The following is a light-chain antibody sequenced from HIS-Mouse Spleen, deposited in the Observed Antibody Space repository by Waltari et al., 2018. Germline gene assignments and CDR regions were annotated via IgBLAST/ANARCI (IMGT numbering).Light chain of an antibody. CDR2: DAS. J-gene: IGKJ3*01. Sequence: DIQMTQSPSSLSASVADRVTITCQASHDISNDLNWYQQKPGKAPKLLSYDASNLETGVPSRFSGSGSGTDFTFTISSLQPEDIATYYCQQYDNLLRSTFGPGTKVDIK. CDR1: HDISND. V-gene: IGKV1-33*01. CDR3: QQYDNLLRST.